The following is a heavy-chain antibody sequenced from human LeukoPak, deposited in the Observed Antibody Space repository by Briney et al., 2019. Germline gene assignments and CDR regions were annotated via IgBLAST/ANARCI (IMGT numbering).Heavy chain of an antibody. CDR3: ARDPHSSGWSNFDY. CDR2: IYYSGST. Sequence: SETLSLTCTVSGGSISSYYWSWIRQPPGKGMEWIGYIYYSGSTNYNPSLKRRVTISVDTSKNQFSLKLSSVTAADTAVYYCARDPHSSGWSNFDYWGQGTLVTVSA. V-gene: IGHV4-59*01. D-gene: IGHD6-19*01. J-gene: IGHJ4*02. CDR1: GGSISSYY.